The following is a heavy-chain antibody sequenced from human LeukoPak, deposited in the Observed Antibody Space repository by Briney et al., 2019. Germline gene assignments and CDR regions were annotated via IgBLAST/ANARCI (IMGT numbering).Heavy chain of an antibody. CDR1: GYTFTNYY. V-gene: IGHV1-2*02. Sequence: GASVKVSCKASGYTFTNYYIHWVRQAPGQGLEWMGLINPHSGGTNYAQEFQGRVTMTRDTSISTAYMELSSLRPDDTAVYSCARGVTARGFYYYMDIWGNGTTVTISS. J-gene: IGHJ6*03. D-gene: IGHD2-21*02. CDR3: ARGVTARGFYYYMDI. CDR2: INPHSGGT.